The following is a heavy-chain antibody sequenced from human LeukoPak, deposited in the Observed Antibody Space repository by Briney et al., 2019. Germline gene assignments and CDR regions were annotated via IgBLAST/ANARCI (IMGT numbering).Heavy chain of an antibody. V-gene: IGHV3-7*03. CDR3: ARVFCSSTSCYVSSEAFDI. Sequence: GGSLRLSCAASGFTFSSYWMSWVRQAPGKGLEWVANIKKDGSEKYYVDSVKGRFTISRDNAKNSLYLQMNSLRAEDTAVYYCARVFCSSTSCYVSSEAFDIWGQGTMVTVSS. J-gene: IGHJ3*02. D-gene: IGHD2-2*01. CDR1: GFTFSSYW. CDR2: IKKDGSEK.